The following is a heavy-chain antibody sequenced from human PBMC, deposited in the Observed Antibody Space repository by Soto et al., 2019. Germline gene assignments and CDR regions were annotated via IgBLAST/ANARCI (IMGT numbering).Heavy chain of an antibody. V-gene: IGHV6-1*01. D-gene: IGHD1-1*01. J-gene: IGHJ6*03. CDR3: ARGSWDDVTGHYYMDV. CDR1: GGSVSSNSAA. CDR2: TYYRSKWYI. Sequence: PSPTLSLTCAISGGSVSSNSAAWNWIRQTPSRGLEWLGRTYYRSKWYINYAVSVKSRITVNPDTSKNQFSLQLNSVTPEDAAVYYCARGSWDDVTGHYYMDVWGKGTTVTVSS.